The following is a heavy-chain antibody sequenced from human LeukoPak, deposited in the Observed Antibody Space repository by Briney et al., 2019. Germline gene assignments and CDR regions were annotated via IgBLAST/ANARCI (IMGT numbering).Heavy chain of an antibody. J-gene: IGHJ6*02. Sequence: GGSLRLSCAASGFTFSGYAMDWVRQAPGKGLEWISSISRGAGTTCYAASVKGRFAISGDHSKNTVYLQMTSLRAEDTAVYYCAKRGDYYYYGMDVWGHGATVTVSS. CDR2: ISRGAGTT. CDR3: AKRGDYYYYGMDV. CDR1: GFTFSGYA. V-gene: IGHV3-23*01.